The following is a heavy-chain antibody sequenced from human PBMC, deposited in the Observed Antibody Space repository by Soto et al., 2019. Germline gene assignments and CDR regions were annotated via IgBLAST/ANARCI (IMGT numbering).Heavy chain of an antibody. CDR3: AHRSGDYYYYYGMDV. CDR1: GFSLSTSGVG. V-gene: IGHV2-5*02. J-gene: IGHJ6*02. Sequence: QITLKESGPTLVKPTQTLTLTCTFSGFSLSTSGVGVGWIRQPPGKALEWLALIYWDDDKRYSPSLKSRLTITTDTSKNQVVLTMTNMDPVDTASYYCAHRSGDYYYYYGMDVWGQGTTVTVSS. CDR2: IYWDDDK. D-gene: IGHD4-17*01.